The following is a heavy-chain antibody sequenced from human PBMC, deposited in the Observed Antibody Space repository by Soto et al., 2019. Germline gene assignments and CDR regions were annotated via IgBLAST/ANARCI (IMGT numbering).Heavy chain of an antibody. D-gene: IGHD3-3*01. Sequence: ASVKVSCKASGYTFTSYAMHWVRQAPAQRLEWMGWINAGNGNTKYSQKFQGRVTITRDTSASTAYMELSSLRSEDTAVYYCARSYDFWSGYYIFDYWGQGTLVTVSS. J-gene: IGHJ4*02. CDR1: GYTFTSYA. CDR3: ARSYDFWSGYYIFDY. CDR2: INAGNGNT. V-gene: IGHV1-3*01.